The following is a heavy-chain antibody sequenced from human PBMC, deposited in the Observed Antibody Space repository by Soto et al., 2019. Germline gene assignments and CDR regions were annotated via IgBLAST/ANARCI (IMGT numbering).Heavy chain of an antibody. Sequence: SETLSLTCTVSGGSISSGGYYWSWIRQHPGKGLEWIGYIYYSGSTYYNPSLKSRVTISVDTSKNQFSLKLSSVTAADTAVYYCXRDQIAVATYYYYGMDVWGQGTTVTVSS. V-gene: IGHV4-31*03. J-gene: IGHJ6*02. CDR3: XRDQIAVATYYYYGMDV. CDR2: IYYSGST. D-gene: IGHD6-19*01. CDR1: GGSISSGGYY.